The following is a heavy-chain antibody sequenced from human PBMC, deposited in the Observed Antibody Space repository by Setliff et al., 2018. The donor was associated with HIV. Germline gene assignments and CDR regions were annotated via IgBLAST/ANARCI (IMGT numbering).Heavy chain of an antibody. D-gene: IGHD3-10*01. Sequence: SETLSLTCTVSGGSISSGSYYWSWIRQPAGKGLEWIGRIYTSGSTNYNPSLKSRDTISVDTSKNQFSLKLSSVTAADTAVYYCASQYYYGSGSYLHYGMDVWGQGTTVTVSS. CDR3: ASQYYYGSGSYLHYGMDV. CDR2: IYTSGST. CDR1: GGSISSGSYY. J-gene: IGHJ6*02. V-gene: IGHV4-61*02.